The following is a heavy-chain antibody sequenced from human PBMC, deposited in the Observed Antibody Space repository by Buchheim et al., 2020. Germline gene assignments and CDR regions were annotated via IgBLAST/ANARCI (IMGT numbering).Heavy chain of an antibody. Sequence: EVQLVESGGGLVQPGGSLRLSCAASGFTFTSYSMNWVRQAPGKGLEWIAYISSSSNDIQYADSVKGRFTVSRDNVKNSLFLQMNSLGDEDTAVYYCARDRDYTFGIWGQGK. CDR1: GFTFTSYS. CDR3: ARDRDYTFGI. V-gene: IGHV3-48*02. CDR2: ISSSSNDI. D-gene: IGHD4-11*01. J-gene: IGHJ3*02.